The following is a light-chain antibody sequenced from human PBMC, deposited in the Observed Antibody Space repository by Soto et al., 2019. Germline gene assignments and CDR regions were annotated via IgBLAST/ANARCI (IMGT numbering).Light chain of an antibody. CDR1: TGAVTSGHY. Sequence: QAVVTQEPSVTVSPGGTVTLTCASSTGAVTSGHYPYWFQQKPGQAPRTLIYDTSNKHSWTPARFSGSLLGGKAALTLSGAQPEDEAEYYCLLSYSGAHVVFGGGTKLTVL. CDR2: DTS. CDR3: LLSYSGAHVV. J-gene: IGLJ2*01. V-gene: IGLV7-46*01.